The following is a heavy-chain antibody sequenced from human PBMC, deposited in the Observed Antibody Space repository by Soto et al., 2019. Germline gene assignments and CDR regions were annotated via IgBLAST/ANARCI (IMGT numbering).Heavy chain of an antibody. V-gene: IGHV1-8*01. Sequence: QVQLVQSGAEVKKPGASVKVSCKASGYTFTSYDINWVRQATGQGLEWMGWMNPNSGNTAYAQKFQGRVTMTRDTSTSTVYMELSSLRSEDTAVYYCARDIVVVVAATYYYYYYGMDVWGQGTTVTVSS. CDR2: MNPNSGNT. CDR1: GYTFTSYD. D-gene: IGHD2-15*01. J-gene: IGHJ6*02. CDR3: ARDIVVVVAATYYYYYYGMDV.